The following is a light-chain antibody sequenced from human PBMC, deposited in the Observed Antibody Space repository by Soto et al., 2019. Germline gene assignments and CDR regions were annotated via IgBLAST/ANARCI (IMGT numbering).Light chain of an antibody. V-gene: IGKV1-8*01. CDR1: QGISSY. CDR2: AAS. Sequence: AIRMTQSPSSFSASTGDRVTITCRASQGISSYLAWYQQKPGKAPKLLIYAASTLHSGVPSRFSGSGSGTDFTLTVSGLQSEDCATYYCQQYYSYPTFGPGTKVDIK. J-gene: IGKJ3*01. CDR3: QQYYSYPT.